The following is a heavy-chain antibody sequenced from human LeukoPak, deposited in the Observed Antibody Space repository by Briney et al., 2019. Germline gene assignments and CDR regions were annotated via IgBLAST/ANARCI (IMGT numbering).Heavy chain of an antibody. D-gene: IGHD3-9*01. Sequence: SETLSLTCTVSGVSIFSYYWTWIRQPPAKGLEWIGYIHYSGSTNYNPSLKSRVTISVDTSKSQFSLRLTSATAADTAVYYCATGRSIRYFDYWGQGTLLTVSS. CDR2: IHYSGST. J-gene: IGHJ4*02. CDR3: ATGRSIRYFDY. CDR1: GVSIFSYY. V-gene: IGHV4-59*08.